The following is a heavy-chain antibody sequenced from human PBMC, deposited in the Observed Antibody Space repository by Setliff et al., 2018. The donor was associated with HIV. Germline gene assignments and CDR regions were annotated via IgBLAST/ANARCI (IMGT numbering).Heavy chain of an antibody. D-gene: IGHD7-27*01. CDR1: GFNVGNSY. CDR3: AEIPHTGDSAYDV. Sequence: GGSLRLSCAVSGFNVGNSYMRWARQSPGKGLEWVSVIYADGNTYSAESVKGRFTNSRDVSKNTLFLQMNSLRAEDTALYYCAEIPHTGDSAYDVWGQGTMVTVSS. J-gene: IGHJ3*01. CDR2: IYADGNT. V-gene: IGHV3-66*02.